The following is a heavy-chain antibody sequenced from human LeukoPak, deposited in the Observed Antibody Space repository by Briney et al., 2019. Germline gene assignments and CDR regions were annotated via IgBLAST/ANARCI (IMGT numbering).Heavy chain of an antibody. CDR2: IYYSGST. CDR1: GGSIIISSYY. CDR3: VREKEYYYDSSGYFDY. Sequence: SETLSLTCTVSGGSIIISSYYWGWIRQPPGKGLEWIGSIYYSGSTDYNPSLKSRVTISVDTSKNQFSLKAGSVTAAHTAVYYCVREKEYYYDSSGYFDYWGLGTLVTVSS. J-gene: IGHJ4*02. D-gene: IGHD3-22*01. V-gene: IGHV4-39*07.